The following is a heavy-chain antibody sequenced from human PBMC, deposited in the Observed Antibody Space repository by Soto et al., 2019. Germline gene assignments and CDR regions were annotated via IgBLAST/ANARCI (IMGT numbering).Heavy chain of an antibody. D-gene: IGHD2-15*01. Sequence: PSETLSLTCTVSGGSISSYYWSWIRQPAGKGLEWIGRIYTSGSTNYNPSLKSRVTMSVDTSKNQFSLKLSSVTAADTAVYYCARGEGCSGGSCYSSWFDPWGQGTLVTVS. CDR1: GGSISSYY. J-gene: IGHJ5*02. V-gene: IGHV4-4*07. CDR2: IYTSGST. CDR3: ARGEGCSGGSCYSSWFDP.